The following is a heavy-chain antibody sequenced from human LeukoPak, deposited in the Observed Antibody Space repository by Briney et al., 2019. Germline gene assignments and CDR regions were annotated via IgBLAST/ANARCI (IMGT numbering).Heavy chain of an antibody. Sequence: SETLSLTCAVSGGSISSGGYSWSWIRQPPGKGLEWIGYIYHSGSTYYNPSLKSRVTISVDRSKNQFSLKLSSVTAADTAVYYCARARGYSYGYNFDYWGQGTLVTVSS. CDR1: GGSISSGGYS. D-gene: IGHD5-18*01. J-gene: IGHJ4*02. V-gene: IGHV4-30-2*01. CDR2: IYHSGST. CDR3: ARARGYSYGYNFDY.